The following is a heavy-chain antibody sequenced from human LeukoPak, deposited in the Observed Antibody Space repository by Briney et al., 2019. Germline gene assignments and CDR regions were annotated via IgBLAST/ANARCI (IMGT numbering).Heavy chain of an antibody. CDR2: IYHSGST. D-gene: IGHD5-24*01. CDR1: GYSISSGYY. Sequence: SETLSLTCTVSGYSISSGYYWGWIRQPPGKGLEWIASIYHSGSTNYNPSLKSRVTISVDTSKNQFSLKLSSVTAADTAVYYCARARESLYYYYMDVWGKGTTVTISS. J-gene: IGHJ6*03. V-gene: IGHV4-38-2*02. CDR3: ARARESLYYYYMDV.